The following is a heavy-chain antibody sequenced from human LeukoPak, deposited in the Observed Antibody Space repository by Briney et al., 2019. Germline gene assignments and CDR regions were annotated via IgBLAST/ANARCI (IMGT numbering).Heavy chain of an antibody. Sequence: PGGSLRLSCAASGFAFSTYWMDWVRQAPGKGLEWVGNINQDGSVKHYVDSVRGRFTISRDNARNSVYLQMNALRVEDTAVYYYTRDFVFWGQGTLVTASS. D-gene: IGHD3-3*01. V-gene: IGHV3-7*01. CDR2: INQDGSVK. J-gene: IGHJ4*02. CDR3: TRDFVF. CDR1: GFAFSTYW.